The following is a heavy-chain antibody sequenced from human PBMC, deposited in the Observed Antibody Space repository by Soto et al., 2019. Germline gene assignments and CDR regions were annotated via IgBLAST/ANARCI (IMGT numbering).Heavy chain of an antibody. J-gene: IGHJ6*02. CDR1: GYSFTSYW. CDR2: IYPGDSDT. Sequence: PGESLKISCKGSGYSFTSYWIGWVRQMPGKGLEWMGIIYPGDSDTRYSPSFQGQVTISADKSISTAYLQWSSLKASDTAMYYCATQQIYYYDSSGYYGGMDVWGQGTTVTVSS. CDR3: ATQQIYYYDSSGYYGGMDV. V-gene: IGHV5-51*01. D-gene: IGHD3-22*01.